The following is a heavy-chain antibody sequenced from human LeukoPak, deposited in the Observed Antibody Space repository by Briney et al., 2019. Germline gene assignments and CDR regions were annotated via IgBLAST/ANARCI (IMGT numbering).Heavy chain of an antibody. V-gene: IGHV4-61*02. CDR2: IYTSGIT. Sequence: NPSETLSLTCTVSGGSISSGSYYWSWIRQPAGKGLEWIGRIYTSGITNYNPSLKSRVTISVDTSKNQSSLKLSSVTAADTAVYYCAKERSSWAFDIWGQGTMVTVPS. CDR3: AKERSSWAFDI. CDR1: GGSISSGSYY. J-gene: IGHJ3*02. D-gene: IGHD3-10*01.